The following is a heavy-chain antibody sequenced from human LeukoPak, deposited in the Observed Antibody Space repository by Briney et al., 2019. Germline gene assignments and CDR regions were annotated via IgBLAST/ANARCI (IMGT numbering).Heavy chain of an antibody. CDR3: ARDARSSSHLDY. D-gene: IGHD6-6*01. V-gene: IGHV4-59*01. Sequence: PAESLSLTCTVSGGSISRYYWSWIRQPPGKGLEWIGYIFYIGRTNYNPSCKSRVTTSVTTPKNHFSLKQSSVNATTTAVFYCARDARSSSHLDYWGEGTLVTVSS. CDR1: GGSISRYY. J-gene: IGHJ4*02. CDR2: IFYIGRT.